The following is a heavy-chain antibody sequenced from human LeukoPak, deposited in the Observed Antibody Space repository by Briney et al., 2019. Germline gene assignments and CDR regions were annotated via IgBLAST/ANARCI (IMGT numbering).Heavy chain of an antibody. Sequence: GGSLRLSCAASGFTSSSYAMSWVRQAPGKGLEWVSAISGSGGSTYYADSVKGRFTISRDNSKNTLYLKMNSLRAEDTAVYSCAKGGPRVATIGAFDYWGQGTLVTVSS. V-gene: IGHV3-23*01. CDR3: AKGGPRVATIGAFDY. J-gene: IGHJ4*02. CDR1: GFTSSSYA. D-gene: IGHD5-12*01. CDR2: ISGSGGST.